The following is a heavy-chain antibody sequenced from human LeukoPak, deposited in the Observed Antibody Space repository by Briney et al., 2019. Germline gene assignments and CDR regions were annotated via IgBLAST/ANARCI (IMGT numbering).Heavy chain of an antibody. CDR1: GFTFSSYA. Sequence: GGSLRLSCAASGFTFSSYAKNWVRQAPGKGLEWVSLITGSGGNTYYADSVKGRFTISRDNSKNTLYLQMDSLRADDTAVYSCAKAAGSTYGSEYFHYWGQGTLVTVSS. J-gene: IGHJ4*02. CDR2: ITGSGGNT. V-gene: IGHV3-23*01. CDR3: AKAAGSTYGSEYFHY. D-gene: IGHD5-18*01.